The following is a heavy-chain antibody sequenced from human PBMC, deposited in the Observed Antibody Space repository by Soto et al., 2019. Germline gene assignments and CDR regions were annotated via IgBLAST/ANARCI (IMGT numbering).Heavy chain of an antibody. CDR3: ARVYYDYIWGSYPLVY. CDR2: IKQDGSEK. J-gene: IGHJ4*02. V-gene: IGHV3-7*01. Sequence: PPGGSLRLSCAASGFTFSSHWMSWVRQAPGKGLEGLASIKQDGSEKHYVDSVKGRFTISRDNAMNLLYLQMNILRVEDTAVYYCARVYYDYIWGSYPLVYWGQGTLVTVSS. CDR1: GFTFSSHW. D-gene: IGHD3-16*02.